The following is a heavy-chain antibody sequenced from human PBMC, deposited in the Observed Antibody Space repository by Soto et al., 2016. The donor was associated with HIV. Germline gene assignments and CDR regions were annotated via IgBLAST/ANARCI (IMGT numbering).Heavy chain of an antibody. CDR3: AKDRSDYDILTGYYRSWYFDL. CDR1: GFTFGSYA. Sequence: EVQLLESGGGLVQPGGSLRLSCAPSGFTFGSYAMSWVRQAPGKGLEWVSVISGSGGSTYYADSVKGRFTISRDNSKNTLYLQMNSLRAEDTAVYYCAKDRSDYDILTGYYRSWYFDLWGRGTLVTVSS. V-gene: IGHV3-23*01. D-gene: IGHD3-9*01. J-gene: IGHJ2*01. CDR2: ISGSGGST.